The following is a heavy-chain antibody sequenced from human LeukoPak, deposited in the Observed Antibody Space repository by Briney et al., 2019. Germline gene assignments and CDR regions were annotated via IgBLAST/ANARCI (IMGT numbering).Heavy chain of an antibody. CDR2: INPNTGVT. CDR1: GYTFIGYY. V-gene: IGHV1-2*02. J-gene: IGHJ6*02. Sequence: VASVKVSCKASGYTFIGYYMHWVRQAPGQGLEWMGWINPNTGVTKYAQKFQGRVTMTRDTSISTLYMELSGLISDDTAVYYCARDSFDYYGMDVWGQGTTVTVSS. CDR3: ARDSFDYYGMDV.